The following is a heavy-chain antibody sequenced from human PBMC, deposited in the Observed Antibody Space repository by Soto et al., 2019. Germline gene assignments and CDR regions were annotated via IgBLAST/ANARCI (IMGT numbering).Heavy chain of an antibody. D-gene: IGHD2-2*01. V-gene: IGHV1-2*04. CDR3: ARGLGYCSSTSCFKFYWFDP. J-gene: IGHJ5*02. CDR1: GYTFTGYY. Sequence: ASVPVSCKASGYTFTGYYMHWVRQAPGQGLEWMGWINPNSGGTNYAQKFQGWVTMTRDTSISTAYMELSRLRSDDTAVYYCARGLGYCSSTSCFKFYWFDPWGQGTLVTVSS. CDR2: INPNSGGT.